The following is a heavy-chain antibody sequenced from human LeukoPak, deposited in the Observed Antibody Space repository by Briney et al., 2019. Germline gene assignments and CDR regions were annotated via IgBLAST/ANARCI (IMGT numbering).Heavy chain of an antibody. CDR3: ARVPGGTTYYFDY. V-gene: IGHV1-46*01. D-gene: IGHD1-1*01. Sequence: ASVKVSCKASGYTFTSYYMHWVRQAPGQGLGWMGIINPSGDSTSYAQKFQGRVTMTRDTSTSTVYMELSSLRSEDTAVYYCARVPGGTTYYFDYWGQGTLVTVSS. J-gene: IGHJ4*02. CDR2: INPSGDST. CDR1: GYTFTSYY.